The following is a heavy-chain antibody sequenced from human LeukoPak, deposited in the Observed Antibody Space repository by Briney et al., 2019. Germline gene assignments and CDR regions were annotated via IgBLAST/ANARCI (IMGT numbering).Heavy chain of an antibody. CDR2: INPNSGGT. D-gene: IGHD3-22*01. CDR1: GYTFTGYY. J-gene: IGHJ3*02. Sequence: ASVKVSCKASGYTFTGYYMHWVRQAPRQGLEWMGWINPNSGGTNYAQKFQGRVTMTRDTSISTAYMELSRLRSDDTAVYYCARVRRYYDSRGAFDIWGQGTMVTVSS. V-gene: IGHV1-2*02. CDR3: ARVRRYYDSRGAFDI.